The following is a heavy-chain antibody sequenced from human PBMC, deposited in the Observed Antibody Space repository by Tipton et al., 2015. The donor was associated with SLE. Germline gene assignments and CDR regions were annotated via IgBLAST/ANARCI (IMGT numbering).Heavy chain of an antibody. J-gene: IGHJ4*02. V-gene: IGHV1-46*01. Sequence: QSGAEVKKPGASVKVSCKASGYTFTSYYMHWVRQAPGQGLEWMGVINPSAGSTSYAQKFQGRVIMTRDTSTRTAYMERSSLRSEDAAVYYCARDGSSSSYFDYWGQGTLVTVSS. CDR3: ARDGSSSSYFDY. D-gene: IGHD6-13*01. CDR1: GYTFTSYY. CDR2: INPSAGST.